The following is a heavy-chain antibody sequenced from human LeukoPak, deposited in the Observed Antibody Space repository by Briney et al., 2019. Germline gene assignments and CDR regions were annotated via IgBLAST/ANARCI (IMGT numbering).Heavy chain of an antibody. CDR3: LSTVTTTWAYDI. D-gene: IGHD4-17*01. Sequence: PGGSLILSCAASGFTFSSNWMHWVRQAPGKGLVWVSRISPDGSSSFYADSVKGRFTISRDNAKSTLYLQMNSLRGEDTAVYYCLSTVTTTWAYDIWGQGTMVTVSS. J-gene: IGHJ3*02. V-gene: IGHV3-74*01. CDR1: GFTFSSNW. CDR2: ISPDGSSS.